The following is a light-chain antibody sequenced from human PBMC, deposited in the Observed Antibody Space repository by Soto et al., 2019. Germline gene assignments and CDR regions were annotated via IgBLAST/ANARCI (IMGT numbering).Light chain of an antibody. CDR1: SGHSNYA. CDR3: QTWGTGLYVV. V-gene: IGLV4-69*01. Sequence: QLVLTQLPSASASLGASVKLTCTLSSGHSNYAIAWHQQQPEKGPRYLMKLNSDGSHSKGDGIPDRFSGSSSGAERYLTISSLQSEDEADYYCQTWGTGLYVVFGGGTKLTVL. CDR2: LNSDGSH. J-gene: IGLJ2*01.